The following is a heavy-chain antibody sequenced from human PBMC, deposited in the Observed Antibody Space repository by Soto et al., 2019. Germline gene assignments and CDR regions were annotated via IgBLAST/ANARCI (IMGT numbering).Heavy chain of an antibody. CDR1: GYTFTSYG. J-gene: IGHJ4*02. CDR2: ISAYNGNT. D-gene: IGHD3-10*01. Sequence: QVQLAQSGAEVKKPGASVKVSCKASGYTFTSYGISWVRQAPGQGLEWMGWISAYNGNTNYAQKLQGRVTMTTDTSTSTAYMELRSLRSDDTAVYYCARDRQMYYYGSGSYPPFDWGQGTLVTVSS. V-gene: IGHV1-18*04. CDR3: ARDRQMYYYGSGSYPPFD.